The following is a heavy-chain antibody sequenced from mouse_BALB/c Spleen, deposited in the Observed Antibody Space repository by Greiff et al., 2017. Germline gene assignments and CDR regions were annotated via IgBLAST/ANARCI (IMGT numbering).Heavy chain of an antibody. J-gene: IGHJ4*01. CDR1: GFTFSSYT. Sequence: EVQLVESGGGLVQPGGSLKLSCAASGFTFSSYTMSWVRQTPEKRLEWVAYISNGGGSTYYPDTVKGRFTISRDNAKNTLYLQMSSLKSEDTAMYYCARHGGYYGFYAMDYWGQGTSVTVSS. CDR3: ARHGGYYGFYAMDY. CDR2: ISNGGGST. D-gene: IGHD1-1*01. V-gene: IGHV5-12-2*01.